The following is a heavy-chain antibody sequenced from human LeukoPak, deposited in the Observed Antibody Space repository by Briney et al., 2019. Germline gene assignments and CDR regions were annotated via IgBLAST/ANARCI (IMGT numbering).Heavy chain of an antibody. CDR3: AREDSVTLSYLDL. CDR1: GFTFDDYG. J-gene: IGHJ4*02. Sequence: GGSLRLSCTASGFTFDDYGMSWVRQAPGMGLEWVAGINWNGGSTTYADAVKGRVTISRHNGKNALYLHMNSLRDEDTALYYCAREDSVTLSYLDLWGQGTLVTVSS. CDR2: INWNGGST. V-gene: IGHV3-20*04. D-gene: IGHD2-21*02.